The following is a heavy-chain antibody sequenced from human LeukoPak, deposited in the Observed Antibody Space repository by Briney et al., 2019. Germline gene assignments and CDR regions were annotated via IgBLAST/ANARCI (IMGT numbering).Heavy chain of an antibody. Sequence: PGGSLRLSCAASGFLVSSTYMSWVRQAPGKGLEWVSIIETGGKTFYRDSVKGRFTISRDDSKNTLYLQMSSLRAEDTAVYYCVRDPPHGDSRRGDQGTLVTVSS. CDR1: GFLVSSTY. D-gene: IGHD4-17*01. CDR3: VRDPPHGDSRR. CDR2: IETGGKT. V-gene: IGHV3-66*01. J-gene: IGHJ4*02.